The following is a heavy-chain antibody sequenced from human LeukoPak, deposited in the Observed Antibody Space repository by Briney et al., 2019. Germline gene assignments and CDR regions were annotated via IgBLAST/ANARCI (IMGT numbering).Heavy chain of an antibody. Sequence: GASVKVSCKTSGFTFTTYTMHWVRQAPGQRLEWMGWINAANGNTQYSQKFQGRVTITRDTSASTAYMELSSLRSEDTAVYYCARADYLERCDYWGQGTLVTVSS. V-gene: IGHV1-3*01. CDR3: ARADYLERCDY. CDR1: GFTFTTYT. CDR2: INAANGNT. J-gene: IGHJ4*02. D-gene: IGHD2/OR15-2a*01.